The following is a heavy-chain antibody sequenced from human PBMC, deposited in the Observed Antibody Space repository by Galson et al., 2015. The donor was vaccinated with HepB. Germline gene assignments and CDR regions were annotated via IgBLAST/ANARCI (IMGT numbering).Heavy chain of an antibody. CDR3: ARERRYCSSTSCYAAGFDP. CDR2: MNPNSGNT. D-gene: IGHD2-2*01. Sequence: SVKVSCKASGYTFTSYDINWVRQATGQGLEWMGWMNPNSGNTGYAQKFQGRVTMTRNTSISTAYMELSSLRSEDTAVYYCARERRYCSSTSCYAAGFDPWGQGTLVTVSS. V-gene: IGHV1-8*01. CDR1: GYTFTSYD. J-gene: IGHJ5*02.